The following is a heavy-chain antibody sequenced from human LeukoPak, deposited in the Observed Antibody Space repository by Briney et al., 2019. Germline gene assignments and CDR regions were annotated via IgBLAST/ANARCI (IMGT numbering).Heavy chain of an antibody. V-gene: IGHV1-46*01. J-gene: IGHJ4*02. Sequence: ASVKVSCKASGYTFASHYTHWVRQAPGQGLEWMGIVDPSGGSTSRAQKFQGRITITRDTSTSTVYMELSSLRSEDTAVYYCARDNTATGPFDYWGQGTLVTVSS. CDR1: GYTFASHY. CDR2: VDPSGGST. CDR3: ARDNTATGPFDY. D-gene: IGHD1-1*01.